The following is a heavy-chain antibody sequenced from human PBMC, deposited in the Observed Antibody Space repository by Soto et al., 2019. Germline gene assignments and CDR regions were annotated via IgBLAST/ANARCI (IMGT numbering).Heavy chain of an antibody. Sequence: PGGSLRLSCAASGFTFSSYSMNWVRQAPGKGLEWVSYISSSSSTIYYADSVKGRFTISRDNAKNSLYLQMNSLRAEDTAVYYCARDRDIVVVPAARRGSMDVWGKGTTVTVSS. CDR2: ISSSSSTI. V-gene: IGHV3-48*01. J-gene: IGHJ6*03. CDR1: GFTFSSYS. CDR3: ARDRDIVVVPAARRGSMDV. D-gene: IGHD2-2*01.